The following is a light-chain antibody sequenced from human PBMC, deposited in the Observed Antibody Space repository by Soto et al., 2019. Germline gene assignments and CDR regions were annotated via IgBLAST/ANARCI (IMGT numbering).Light chain of an antibody. J-gene: IGLJ2*01. Sequence: QSALTQPASVSGSPGQSITISCTGTSSDVGGYNYVSWYQQHPGKAPKLMIYEVNNRPSGVSNRFSGSKSGNTASLTISGLQAEDEAEYYCCCCSYAGSSSFRVLFGGGTKLTVL. CDR1: SSDVGGYNY. CDR3: CSYAGSSSFRVL. V-gene: IGLV2-14*01. CDR2: EVN.